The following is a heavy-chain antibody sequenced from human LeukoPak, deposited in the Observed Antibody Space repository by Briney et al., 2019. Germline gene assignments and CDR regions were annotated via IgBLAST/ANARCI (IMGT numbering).Heavy chain of an antibody. CDR2: INHSGST. Sequence: SETLSLTCAVYGGSFSGYYWSWNRQPPGKGLEWIGEINHSGSTNYNPSLKSRVTISVDTSKNQFSLKLSSVTAADTAVYYCARAVVNGFDPWGQGTLVTVSS. J-gene: IGHJ5*02. CDR1: GGSFSGYY. V-gene: IGHV4-34*01. CDR3: ARAVVNGFDP. D-gene: IGHD2-8*02.